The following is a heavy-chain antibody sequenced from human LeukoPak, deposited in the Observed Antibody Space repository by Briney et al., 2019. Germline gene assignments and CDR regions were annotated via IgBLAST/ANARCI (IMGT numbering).Heavy chain of an antibody. CDR1: GFTFSSYA. Sequence: PGGSLRLSCAASGFTFSSYAMHWVRQAPGKGLEWVAVISYDGSNKYYADSVKGRFTISRDNSKNTLYLQMNSLRAEDTAVYYCARVRYYYDSSGYGGFDYWGQGTLVTVSS. V-gene: IGHV3-30-3*01. CDR2: ISYDGSNK. D-gene: IGHD3-22*01. J-gene: IGHJ4*02. CDR3: ARVRYYYDSSGYGGFDY.